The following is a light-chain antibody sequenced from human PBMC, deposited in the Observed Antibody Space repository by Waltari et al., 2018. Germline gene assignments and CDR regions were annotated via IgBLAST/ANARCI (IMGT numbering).Light chain of an antibody. CDR2: AAS. J-gene: IGKJ1*01. V-gene: IGKV1-NL1*01. Sequence: DIQMTQSTSSLSASVGDRVTITCRASQDISNSLAWYQQKPGKAPKLLLYAASRLESGVPSRFSGTGSGTDYTLTISSLQPDDFATYYCQQYYRTPPETFGQGTKVEIK. CDR3: QQYYRTPPET. CDR1: QDISNS.